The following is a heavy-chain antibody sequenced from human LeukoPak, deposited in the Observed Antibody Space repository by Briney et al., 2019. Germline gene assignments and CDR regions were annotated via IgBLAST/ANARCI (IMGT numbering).Heavy chain of an antibody. CDR1: GYTFTDYY. D-gene: IGHD5-18*01. CDR3: ARGQKYRSGYTVTELGSGYFDY. CDR2: INPHSGGT. V-gene: IGHV1-2*02. J-gene: IGHJ4*02. Sequence: ASVKVSCKASGYTFTDYYMHWVRQAPGQGLEWMGWINPHSGGTDHAQKFQGRVTMTRDTSISTAYMELSRLRSDDTAVYYCARGQKYRSGYTVTELGSGYFDYWGQGPLVTVSS.